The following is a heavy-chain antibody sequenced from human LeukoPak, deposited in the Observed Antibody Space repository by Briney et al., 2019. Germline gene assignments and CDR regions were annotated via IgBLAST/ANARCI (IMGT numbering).Heavy chain of an antibody. CDR3: ARDAEGYSSSWYYWFDP. CDR2: TYYRSKWHN. D-gene: IGHD6-13*01. CDR1: GDSVSSNSAA. V-gene: IGHV6-1*01. Sequence: SQTLSLTCAIPGDSVSSNSAAWNWIRQSPSRGLEWLGRTYYRSKWHNDYAVSVKSRITINPDTSKNQFSLQLNSVTPEDTAVYYCARDAEGYSSSWYYWFDPWGQGTLVTVSS. J-gene: IGHJ5*02.